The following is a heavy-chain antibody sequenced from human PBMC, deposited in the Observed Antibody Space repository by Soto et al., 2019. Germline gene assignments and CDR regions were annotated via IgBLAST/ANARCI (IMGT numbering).Heavy chain of an antibody. Sequence: QVQLVQSGAEVKEPGASVKVSCKASGYIFTTYYIHWVRQAPGQGLEWIGIINPNGGGTTYAQKFQGRVTMTRATSTSTVYMDLSSRGSEDTAVYYCARDRLGYFYVNFDHWGQGALVTVTS. D-gene: IGHD5-18*01. V-gene: IGHV1-46*01. J-gene: IGHJ4*02. CDR1: GYIFTTYY. CDR3: ARDRLGYFYVNFDH. CDR2: INPNGGGT.